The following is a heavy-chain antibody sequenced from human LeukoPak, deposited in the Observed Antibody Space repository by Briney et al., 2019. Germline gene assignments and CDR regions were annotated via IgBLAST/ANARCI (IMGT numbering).Heavy chain of an antibody. J-gene: IGHJ4*02. CDR1: GFTVSSNY. V-gene: IGHV3-53*01. Sequence: GGSLRLSCAASGFTVSSNYMSWVRQAPGKGLEWVSVIYTGGSTYYADSVKGRFTISRDNSKNTLYLQMNSLRAEDTAVYYCAKDDGHTYHIDYWGQGTLVTVSS. CDR2: IYTGGST. CDR3: AKDDGHTYHIDY. D-gene: IGHD3-16*01.